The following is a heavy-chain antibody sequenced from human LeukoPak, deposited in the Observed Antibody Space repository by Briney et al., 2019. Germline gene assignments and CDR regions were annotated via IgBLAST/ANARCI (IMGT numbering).Heavy chain of an antibody. CDR3: ATRPILWGFAY. J-gene: IGHJ4*02. CDR1: GGSISTYY. D-gene: IGHD3-16*01. CDR2: IYYTGSI. Sequence: SETLSLTCTVSGGSISTYYWSWIRQPPGKGLEWIGYIYYTGSINYNPSLKSRVTISVDTSKNQFSLNLSSVTAADTAVYYCATRPILWGFAYWGQGTLVTVSS. V-gene: IGHV4-59*08.